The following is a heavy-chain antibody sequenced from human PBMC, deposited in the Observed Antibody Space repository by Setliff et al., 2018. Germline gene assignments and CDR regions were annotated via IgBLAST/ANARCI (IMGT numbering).Heavy chain of an antibody. CDR2: IYADGST. CDR1: GGSVGNSHYY. CDR3: ARDRGSNNSPEDFDY. D-gene: IGHD1-20*01. V-gene: IGHV4-61*02. Sequence: SETLSLTCAVSGGSVGNSHYYWSWIRQPAGKGLEWIGRIYADGSTNYNPSLKSRVTMSIDTSKNQFFLEVRSVTAADTAVYYCARDRGSNNSPEDFDYWGLGTLVTSPQ. J-gene: IGHJ4*02.